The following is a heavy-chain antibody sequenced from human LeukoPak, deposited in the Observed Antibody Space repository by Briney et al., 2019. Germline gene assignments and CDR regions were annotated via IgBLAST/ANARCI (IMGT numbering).Heavy chain of an antibody. CDR1: GFIFNRYD. J-gene: IGHJ1*01. CDR3: VKSMGGHSGYVFVFEN. V-gene: IGHV3-30*18. Sequence: GGSLRLSCAASGFIFNRYDMHWVRQAPGKGLEWVAVVAYDGSKKYYADSVKGRFTISRDSKNALYLQMNGLRSEDTAVYYCVKSMGGHSGYVFVFENWGQGTLVTVSS. D-gene: IGHD5-12*01. CDR2: VAYDGSKK.